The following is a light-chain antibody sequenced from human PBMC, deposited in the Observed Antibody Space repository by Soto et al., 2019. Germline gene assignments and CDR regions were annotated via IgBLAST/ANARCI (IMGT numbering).Light chain of an antibody. J-gene: IGLJ2*01. Sequence: QLVLTQPPSASGTPGQRVTISCSASSSNIRSNTVNWFQQIPGMAPKLLIYSSDRRPSGVPDHFSGSGSGTSASLAITGLQSEDEADYYCAAWDDTLNGPILGGGTKVTVL. CDR1: SSNIRSNT. V-gene: IGLV1-44*01. CDR2: SSD. CDR3: AAWDDTLNGPI.